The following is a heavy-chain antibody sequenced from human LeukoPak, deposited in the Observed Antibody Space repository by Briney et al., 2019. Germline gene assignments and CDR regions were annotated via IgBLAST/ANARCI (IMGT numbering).Heavy chain of an antibody. CDR2: INPNSDDT. J-gene: IGHJ3*02. D-gene: IGHD6-6*01. Sequence: ASVKVSCKASGYTFIHHYIHWVRQAPGQGLEWMGWINPNSDDTNYAQKFQGRVTMTRDTSISTVYMELSRLRSDDTAVYYCASPQKYSSSSDAFDIWGQGTMVTVSS. V-gene: IGHV1-2*02. CDR1: GYTFIHHY. CDR3: ASPQKYSSSSDAFDI.